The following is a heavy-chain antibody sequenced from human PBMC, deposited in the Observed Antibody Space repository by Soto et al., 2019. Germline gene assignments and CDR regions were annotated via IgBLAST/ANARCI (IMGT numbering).Heavy chain of an antibody. D-gene: IGHD4-17*01. CDR3: ARDRGGDYESYYYYGMDV. CDR1: GGSVCSGGYS. Sequence: SETLSLTCTISGGSVCSGGYSWSWIRQHPGKGLEWIGYIYYSGSTYYNHSLKSRVTISVDTPKNQFSLKLSSVTAADTAVYYCARDRGGDYESYYYYGMDVWGQGTTVTVSS. V-gene: IGHV4-31*03. CDR2: IYYSGST. J-gene: IGHJ6*02.